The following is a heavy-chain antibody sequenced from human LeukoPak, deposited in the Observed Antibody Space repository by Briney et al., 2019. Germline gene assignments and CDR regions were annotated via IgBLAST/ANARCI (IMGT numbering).Heavy chain of an antibody. CDR2: ISWNSGNI. CDR1: GFTFDDYA. D-gene: IGHD2-15*01. J-gene: IGHJ4*02. CDR3: ARDKRGHHY. Sequence: GGSLRLSCAASGFTFDDYAMHWVRQAPGKGLEWVSGISWNSGNIGYADSVKGRFTISRDNAKNSLYLQMNSLRAEDTAVYYCARDKRGHHYWGQGTLVTVSS. V-gene: IGHV3-9*01.